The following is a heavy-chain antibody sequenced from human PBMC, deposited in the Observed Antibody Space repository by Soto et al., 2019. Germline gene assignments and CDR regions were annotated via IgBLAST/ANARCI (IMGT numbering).Heavy chain of an antibody. Sequence: PSQTLSLTCAISGDSVSSKRVVWNWIRQSPSRGLEWLGRTYYRSNWSNDYAESVKGRITINPDTSKNQFSLQLNSVTPEDTAIYYCARTRDSLFDYWGQGTLVTVSS. CDR1: GDSVSSKRVV. D-gene: IGHD2-21*02. CDR3: ARTRDSLFDY. J-gene: IGHJ4*02. CDR2: TYYRSNWSN. V-gene: IGHV6-1*01.